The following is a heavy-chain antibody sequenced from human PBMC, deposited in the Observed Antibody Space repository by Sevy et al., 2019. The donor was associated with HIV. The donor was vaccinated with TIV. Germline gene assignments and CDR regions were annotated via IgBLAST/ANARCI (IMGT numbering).Heavy chain of an antibody. Sequence: AAVKVSCKASGYTFTGYYMHWVRQAPGQGLEWMGWINPNSGGTNYPQKFQGRVTMTRDTSISTAYMELSRQRSDDTAVYYCARARGGEVGSSSSLRLYYYYGMDVWGQGTTVTVSS. D-gene: IGHD6-6*01. CDR1: GYTFTGYY. CDR2: INPNSGGT. J-gene: IGHJ6*02. V-gene: IGHV1-2*02. CDR3: ARARGGEVGSSSSLRLYYYYGMDV.